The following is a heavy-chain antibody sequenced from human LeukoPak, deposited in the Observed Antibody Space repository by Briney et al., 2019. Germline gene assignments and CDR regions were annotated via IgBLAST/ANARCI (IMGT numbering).Heavy chain of an antibody. V-gene: IGHV4-4*09. CDR1: GGSISSYY. D-gene: IGHD3-9*01. CDR2: IHTSGST. CDR3: ARGFYDFLTGYYLDV. Sequence: SETLSLTCTVSGGSISSYYWSWIRQPTGRGLEWVGHIHTSGSTSYNSFLTSRVTMSVDTSNNYFSLRLSSVTAADTAVYYCARGFYDFLTGYYLDVWGKGTTVTVSS. J-gene: IGHJ6*04.